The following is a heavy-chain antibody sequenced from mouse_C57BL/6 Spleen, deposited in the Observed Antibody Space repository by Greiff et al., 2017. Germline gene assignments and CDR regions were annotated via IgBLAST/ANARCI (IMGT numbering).Heavy chain of an antibody. CDR3: ALTAQATRLNWYVDG. D-gene: IGHD3-2*02. Sequence: LQQSGPELVKPGASVKISCKASGYAFSSYWMNWVKQRPGKGLEWIGRIYPGDGDTNYNGKFKGKATLTADKSSSTAYMQLSSLTSEDSAVYVCALTAQATRLNWYVDGWGTGTTVTVAS. J-gene: IGHJ1*03. V-gene: IGHV1-82*01. CDR1: GYAFSSYW. CDR2: IYPGDGDT.